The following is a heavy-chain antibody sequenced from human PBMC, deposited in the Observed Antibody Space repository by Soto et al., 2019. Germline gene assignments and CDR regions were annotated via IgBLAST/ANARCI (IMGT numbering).Heavy chain of an antibody. CDR2: ISYDGSNK. D-gene: IGHD3-22*01. CDR3: AKDLIPAYYYDSSGYSTYYYGMDV. CDR1: GFTFSSYG. Sequence: GGSLRLSCAASGFTFSSYGMHWVRQAPGKGLEWVAVISYDGSNKYYADSVKGRFTISRDNSKNTLYLQMNSLRAEDTAVYYCAKDLIPAYYYDSSGYSTYYYGMDVWGQGTTVTVSS. V-gene: IGHV3-30*18. J-gene: IGHJ6*02.